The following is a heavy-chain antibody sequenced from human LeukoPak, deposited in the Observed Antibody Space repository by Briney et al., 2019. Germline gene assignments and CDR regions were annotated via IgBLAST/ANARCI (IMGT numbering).Heavy chain of an antibody. D-gene: IGHD3-22*01. Sequence: SQTLSLTCTVSGGSISSGGYYWSWIRQHPGKGLEWIGYIYYSGSTYYNPSLKSRVTISVDTSKNQFSLKLSSVTAADTAVYYYARAQYYYDSSGYYPYYFDYCGQGTLVTVSS. CDR2: IYYSGST. CDR3: ARAQYYYDSSGYYPYYFDY. J-gene: IGHJ4*02. V-gene: IGHV4-31*03. CDR1: GGSISSGGYY.